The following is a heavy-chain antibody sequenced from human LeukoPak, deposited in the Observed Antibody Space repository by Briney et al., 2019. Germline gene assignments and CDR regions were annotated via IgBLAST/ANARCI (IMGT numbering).Heavy chain of an antibody. CDR3: ARVSDGSGSYYTNLYPNFDY. V-gene: IGHV3-11*01. J-gene: IGHJ4*02. Sequence: GGSLRLSCAASGFTFSDYYMSWIRQAPGKGLEWVSYISSSGSTIYYADSVKGRFTISRDNAKNSLYLQMNSLRAEDTAVYYRARVSDGSGSYYTNLYPNFDYWGQGTLVTVSS. CDR1: GFTFSDYY. D-gene: IGHD3-10*01. CDR2: ISSSGSTI.